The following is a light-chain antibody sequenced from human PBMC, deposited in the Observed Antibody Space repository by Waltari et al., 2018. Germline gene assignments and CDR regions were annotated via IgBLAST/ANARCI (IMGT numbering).Light chain of an antibody. CDR2: WAS. Sequence: DIVMTQSPDSLAVSLGERATINCKSSQSVSSNSHSKNYLAWYQQKPGQPPNLLIYWASTRESGVPDRFSGSGSGTDFTLTISSLQAEDVAVYYCQQYDSPPYAFGQGTKLEIK. V-gene: IGKV4-1*01. CDR3: QQYDSPPYA. J-gene: IGKJ2*01. CDR1: QSVSSNSHSKNY.